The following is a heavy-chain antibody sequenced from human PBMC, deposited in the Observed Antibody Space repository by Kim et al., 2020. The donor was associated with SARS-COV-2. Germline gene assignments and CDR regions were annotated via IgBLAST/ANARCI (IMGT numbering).Heavy chain of an antibody. J-gene: IGHJ2*01. V-gene: IGHV3-48*03. CDR3: ARDPVDSSGLGWYFDL. D-gene: IGHD3-22*01. CDR2: ISSSGSTI. Sequence: GGSLRLSCAASGFTFSSYEMNWVRQAPGKGLEWVSYISSSGSTIYYADSVKGRFTISRDNAKNSLYLQMNSLRAEDTAVYYCARDPVDSSGLGWYFDLWGRGTLVTVSS. CDR1: GFTFSSYE.